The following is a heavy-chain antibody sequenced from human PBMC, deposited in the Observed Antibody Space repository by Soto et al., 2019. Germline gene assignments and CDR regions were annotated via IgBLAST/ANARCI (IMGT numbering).Heavy chain of an antibody. D-gene: IGHD3-10*01. CDR2: IIPIFGTA. CDR1: GGTFSSYA. J-gene: IGHJ6*02. CDR3: AGMVQGVTTDYYYYYGMDV. Sequence: QVQLVQSGAEVKKPGSSVKVSCKASGGTFSSYAISWVRQAPGQGLEWMGGIIPIFGTANYAQKFQGRVTITADKCTGTAYMELSRLRSEDTAVYYCAGMVQGVTTDYYYYYGMDVWGQGTTGTVSS. V-gene: IGHV1-69*06.